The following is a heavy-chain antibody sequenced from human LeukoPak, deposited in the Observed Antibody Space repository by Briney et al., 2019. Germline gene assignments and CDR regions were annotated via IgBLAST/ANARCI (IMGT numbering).Heavy chain of an antibody. Sequence: GGSLRLSCAASGFTFSNYGMHWVRQAPGKGLEWVAVIWYDGSNKYYADSVRGRFTIARDNSKNTLYLQMNSLRAEDTAVYYCARAPPGYSSGYYFDYWGQGILVTVSS. CDR2: IWYDGSNK. D-gene: IGHD2-15*01. J-gene: IGHJ4*02. CDR3: ARAPPGYSSGYYFDY. CDR1: GFTFSNYG. V-gene: IGHV3-33*01.